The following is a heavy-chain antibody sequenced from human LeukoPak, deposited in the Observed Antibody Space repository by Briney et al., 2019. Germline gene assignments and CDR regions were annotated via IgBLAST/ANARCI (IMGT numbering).Heavy chain of an antibody. V-gene: IGHV5-51*01. J-gene: IGHJ5*02. Sequence: GESLKISCKGSGSRFTSYWIGWVRQMPGKGLEGMGIIYPGDSDTRYSPSFQGQFTIPADKSISTAYLQWSSLKASDTDMYYCATGGYCSSTSCFNWFDPWGQGTLVTVSS. CDR2: IYPGDSDT. D-gene: IGHD2-2*01. CDR1: GSRFTSYW. CDR3: ATGGYCSSTSCFNWFDP.